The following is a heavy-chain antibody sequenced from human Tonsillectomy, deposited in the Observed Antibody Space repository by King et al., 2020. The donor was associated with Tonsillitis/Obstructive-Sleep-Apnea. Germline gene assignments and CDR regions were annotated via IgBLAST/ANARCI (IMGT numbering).Heavy chain of an antibody. V-gene: IGHV4-59*01. Sequence: VQLQESGPGLVKPSETLSLTCTVSGGSISSYYWSWIRQPPGKGLEWIGYIYYSGSTNYNPSLKSQVTISVDTSKNQFSLKLSSVTAADTAVYYCARDTRIAAAGPDFYYYYGMDVWGQGTTVTVSS. D-gene: IGHD6-13*01. CDR3: ARDTRIAAAGPDFYYYYGMDV. CDR2: IYYSGST. J-gene: IGHJ6*02. CDR1: GGSISSYY.